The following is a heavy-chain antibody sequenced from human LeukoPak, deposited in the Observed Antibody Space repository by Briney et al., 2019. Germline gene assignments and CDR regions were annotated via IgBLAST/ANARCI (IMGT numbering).Heavy chain of an antibody. CDR2: ISSSSSTI. Sequence: PGGSLRLSCAASGFTFSNYNINCVRQGPGKGLEWVSYISSSSSTIYYADSVKGRFTISRDNAKNSLYLQMNSLRAEDTAVYYCARDRGVHTPMAYWDFDLWGRGTLVTVSS. J-gene: IGHJ2*01. V-gene: IGHV3-48*01. CDR3: ARDRGVHTPMAYWDFDL. CDR1: GFTFSNYN. D-gene: IGHD5-18*01.